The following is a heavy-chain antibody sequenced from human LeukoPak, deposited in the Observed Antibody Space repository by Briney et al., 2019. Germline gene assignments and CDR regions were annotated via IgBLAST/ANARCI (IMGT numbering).Heavy chain of an antibody. V-gene: IGHV3-66*01. CDR2: IYSGGSI. CDR3: ARDWDGSGRFDY. J-gene: IGHJ4*02. Sequence: GGSLRLSCAASGFTVSGNYMSWVRQAPGKGLEWVSVIYSGGSISYADSVKGRFTISRDNSKNTLSLLRNSLRDEDTAVYYCARDWDGSGRFDYWGQGTLVTVSS. D-gene: IGHD3-10*01. CDR1: GFTVSGNY.